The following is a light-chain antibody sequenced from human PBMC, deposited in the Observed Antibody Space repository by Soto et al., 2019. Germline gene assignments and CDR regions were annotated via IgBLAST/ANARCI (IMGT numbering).Light chain of an antibody. Sequence: QSALTQPPSASGSPGQSVTISCTGTNSDVGGYNYVSWYQQYPGKAPKLMIYEVSKRPSGVPDRFSGSKSGNTASLTVSGLQAEDEADYHCSSYAGGNVVFGGGTKLTVL. V-gene: IGLV2-8*01. CDR3: SSYAGGNVV. J-gene: IGLJ2*01. CDR2: EVS. CDR1: NSDVGGYNY.